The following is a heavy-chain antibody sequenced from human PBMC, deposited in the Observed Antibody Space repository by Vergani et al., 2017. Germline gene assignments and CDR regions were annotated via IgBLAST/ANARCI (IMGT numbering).Heavy chain of an antibody. Sequence: QVQLQESGPGLVKPSQTLSLKCSVSGASIDSFYWSWLRQSPGKGLEWIGYVFRYGNVNYNPSFNFRAAIDTSNNPLSLRLSSVTAADTAVYYCARDFGGEWYFDLWVRCTFVTVSS. CDR2: VFRYGNV. CDR1: GASIDSFY. CDR3: ARDFGGEWYFDL. V-gene: IGHV4-59*01. D-gene: IGHD2-15*01. J-gene: IGHJ2*01.